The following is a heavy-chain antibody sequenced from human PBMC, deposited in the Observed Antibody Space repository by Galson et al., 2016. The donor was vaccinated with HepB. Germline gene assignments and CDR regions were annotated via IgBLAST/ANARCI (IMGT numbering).Heavy chain of an antibody. J-gene: IGHJ6*02. CDR3: ARGKGLRSGQWLALPPNYYYNGMDV. Sequence: SLRLSCAASGFTFSSYAMTWVRQAPGKGLEWVSSISGSGDSTIYADPVRGRCTISRHNSKNTLYLQMNSLRGEDKAVYYCARGKGLRSGQWLALPPNYYYNGMDVWGQGTTVTVSS. D-gene: IGHD6-19*01. CDR2: ISGSGDST. CDR1: GFTFSSYA. V-gene: IGHV3-23*01.